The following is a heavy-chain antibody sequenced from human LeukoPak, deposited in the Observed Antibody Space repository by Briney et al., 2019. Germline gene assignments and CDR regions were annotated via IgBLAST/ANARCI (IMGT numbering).Heavy chain of an antibody. J-gene: IGHJ4*02. CDR3: ARRIAAAGVGIVY. CDR1: GHAFTSYD. V-gene: IGHV1-8*01. Sequence: ASVKVSCKASGHAFTSYDINWVRQATGQGLEWMGWMNPDSGNTGCAQKFQGRVTMTRNPSISTAYMELSSLTSEDTAVYYCARRIAAAGVGIVYWGQGTLVTVS. D-gene: IGHD6-13*01. CDR2: MNPDSGNT.